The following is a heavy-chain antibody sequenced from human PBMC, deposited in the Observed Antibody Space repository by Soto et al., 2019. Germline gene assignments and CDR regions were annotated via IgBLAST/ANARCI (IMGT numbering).Heavy chain of an antibody. J-gene: IGHJ4*02. D-gene: IGHD1-7*01. CDR2: ISYDGSNK. CDR1: GFTFSSYS. V-gene: IGHV3-30-3*01. Sequence: GGSLTLSCAASGFTFSSYSMHWGRQPPGKGLEWVAVISYDGSNKYYADSVKGRFTISRDNSKNTLYLQMNSLRAENTAVYYCARAHCNYDRALDYWGQGTLVTVSS. CDR3: ARAHCNYDRALDY.